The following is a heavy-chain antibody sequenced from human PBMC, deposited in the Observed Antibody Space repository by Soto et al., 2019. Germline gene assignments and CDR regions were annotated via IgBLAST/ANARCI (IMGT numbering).Heavy chain of an antibody. D-gene: IGHD1-7*01. J-gene: IGHJ6*03. CDR1: GFTFSSCW. CDR3: AKTITGTTHHYYYMDV. CDR2: IKQDGSEK. Sequence: SLRLSCAASGFTFSSCWMSWVRQAPGKGLEWVANIKQDGSEKYYVDSVKGRFTISRDNAKNSLYLQMNSLRAEDTAVYYCAKTITGTTHHYYYMDVWGRGTTVTVSS. V-gene: IGHV3-7*01.